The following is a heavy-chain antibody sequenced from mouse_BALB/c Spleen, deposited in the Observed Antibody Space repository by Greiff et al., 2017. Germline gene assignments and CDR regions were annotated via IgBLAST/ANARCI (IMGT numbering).Heavy chain of an antibody. CDR2: ISSGSSTI. V-gene: IGHV5-17*02. D-gene: IGHD2-1*01. Sequence: EVQLVESGGGLVQPGGSRKLSCAASGFTFSSFGMHWVRQAPEKGLEWVAYISSGSSTIYYADTVKGRFTISRDNPKNTLFLQMTSLRSEDTAMYYCARIGYGNSFAYWGQGTLVTVSA. J-gene: IGHJ3*01. CDR3: ARIGYGNSFAY. CDR1: GFTFSSFG.